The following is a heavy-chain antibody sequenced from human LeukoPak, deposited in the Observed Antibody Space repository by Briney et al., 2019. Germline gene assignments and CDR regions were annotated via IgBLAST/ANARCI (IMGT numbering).Heavy chain of an antibody. CDR2: FDPEDGET. CDR3: ATAPYNWNDGGYFDY. V-gene: IGHV1-24*01. D-gene: IGHD1-1*01. CDR1: GYTLTELS. Sequence: ASVKVSCKVSGYTLTELSMHWVRQAPGKGLEWMGGFDPEDGETIYAQKFQGRVTMTEDTSTDTAYMELSSLRSEDTAVYYCATAPYNWNDGGYFDYWGQGILVTVSS. J-gene: IGHJ4*02.